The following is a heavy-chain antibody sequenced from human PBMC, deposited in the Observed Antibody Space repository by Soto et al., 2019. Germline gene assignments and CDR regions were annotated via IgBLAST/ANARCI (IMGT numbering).Heavy chain of an antibody. CDR1: GGSISSGAYY. J-gene: IGHJ5*02. Sequence: SETLSLTCTVSGGSISSGAYYWSWIRQHPGRGLEWIGYIYYSGSTYYSPSLKSRVTTSVDTSKSQFSLKLSSVTAADTAVYYCARVRSGVGYNWFDPWGQGTLVTVSS. CDR3: ARVRSGVGYNWFDP. CDR2: IYYSGST. V-gene: IGHV4-31*03. D-gene: IGHD3-16*01.